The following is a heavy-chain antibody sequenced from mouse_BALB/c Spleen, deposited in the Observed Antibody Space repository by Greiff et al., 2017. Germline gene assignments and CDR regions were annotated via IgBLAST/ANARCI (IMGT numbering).Heavy chain of an antibody. V-gene: IGHV5-6-5*01. D-gene: IGHD2-3*01. J-gene: IGHJ2*01. CDR1: GFTFSSYA. CDR2: ISSGGST. Sequence: EVQVVESGGGLVKPGGSLKLSCAASGFTFSSYAMSWVRQTPEKRLEWVASISSGGSTYYPDSVKGRFTISRDNARNILYLQMSSLRSEDTAMYYCAREWRLLNYFDYWGQGTTLTVSA. CDR3: AREWRLLNYFDY.